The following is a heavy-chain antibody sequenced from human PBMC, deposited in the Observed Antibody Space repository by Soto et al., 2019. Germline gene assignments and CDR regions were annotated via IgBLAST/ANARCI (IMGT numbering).Heavy chain of an antibody. Sequence: GGSLRLSCAASGFTFSSYAMSWVRQAPGKGLEWVSAISGSGGSTYYADSEKGRFTISRDNSKNTLYLQMNSLRAEDTAVYYCAKGIGPQYYDFWSGYFRGLDYFDYWGQGTLVTVSS. CDR2: ISGSGGST. J-gene: IGHJ4*02. CDR1: GFTFSSYA. CDR3: AKGIGPQYYDFWSGYFRGLDYFDY. V-gene: IGHV3-23*01. D-gene: IGHD3-3*01.